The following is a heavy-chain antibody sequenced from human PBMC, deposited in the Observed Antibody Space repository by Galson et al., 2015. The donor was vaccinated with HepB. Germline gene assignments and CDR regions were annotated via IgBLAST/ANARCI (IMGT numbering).Heavy chain of an antibody. V-gene: IGHV3-23*01. CDR1: GLNFSNYA. D-gene: IGHD3-10*01. CDR3: AKDSSTSYFGSGSQFDY. J-gene: IGHJ4*02. CDR2: ISGSGGTT. Sequence: SLRLSCAASGLNFSNYAVTWVRQVPGKGLEWVSAISGSGGTTHYAGSVRGRVTISRDNSKNTVYLQLNNLRADETAVYYCAKDSSTSYFGSGSQFDYWGQGTLVTVSS.